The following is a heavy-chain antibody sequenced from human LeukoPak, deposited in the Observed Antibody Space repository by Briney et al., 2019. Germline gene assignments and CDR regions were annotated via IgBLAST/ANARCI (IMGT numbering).Heavy chain of an antibody. CDR3: AKVGARGCSSSACFIY. J-gene: IGHJ4*02. CDR1: GFTFRSYA. V-gene: IGHV3-23*01. CDR2: ISGSGDTT. D-gene: IGHD2-2*01. Sequence: GGSLRLSCAASGFTFRSYAISWVRQAPGKGLEWVSAISGSGDTTYYANSVKGQFTISRDNSKNTLYLQMNSLRPEDTAVYYCAKVGARGCSSSACFIYWGQGTLVTVSS.